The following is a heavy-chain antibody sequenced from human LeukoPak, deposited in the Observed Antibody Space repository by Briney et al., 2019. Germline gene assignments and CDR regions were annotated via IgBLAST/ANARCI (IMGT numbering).Heavy chain of an antibody. CDR2: MNPNSGNT. J-gene: IGHJ5*02. CDR3: ARARSGYTDNWFDP. Sequence: ASVKVSCKASGYTFTSYDINWVRQATGQGLEWMGWMNPNSGNTGYAQKFQGRVTMTRNTSISTAYMELSSLRSEDTAVYYCARARSGYTDNWFDPWGQGTLVTVSS. V-gene: IGHV1-8*01. CDR1: GYTFTSYD. D-gene: IGHD3-3*01.